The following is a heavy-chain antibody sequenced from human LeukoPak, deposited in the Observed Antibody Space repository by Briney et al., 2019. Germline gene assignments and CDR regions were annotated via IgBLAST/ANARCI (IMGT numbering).Heavy chain of an antibody. CDR1: GFTFSSYG. CDR3: AKGDDRQWLAGHAFDI. V-gene: IGHV3-30*18. D-gene: IGHD6-19*01. CDR2: ISYDGSNK. J-gene: IGHJ3*02. Sequence: GGSLRLSCAASGFTFSSYGMHWVRQAPGKGLEWVAVISYDGSNKYYADSVKGRFTISRDNSKNTLYLQMNSLRAEDTAVYYCAKGDDRQWLAGHAFDIWGQGTMVTVSS.